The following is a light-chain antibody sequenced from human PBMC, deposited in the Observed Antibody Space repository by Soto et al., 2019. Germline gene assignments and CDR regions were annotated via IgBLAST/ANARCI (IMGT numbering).Light chain of an antibody. J-gene: IGLJ1*01. CDR1: SSDVGGNDY. Sequence: QSALTQPASVSRSPGQSFTISCTGASSDVGGNDYVSWYQQHPGKAPKLILYEVNNRPSGVSNHFSGSKSGNTASLIISGLQADDEADYYCSSYSTTSTLVFGSGTKLTVL. CDR2: EVN. CDR3: SSYSTTSTLV. V-gene: IGLV2-14*01.